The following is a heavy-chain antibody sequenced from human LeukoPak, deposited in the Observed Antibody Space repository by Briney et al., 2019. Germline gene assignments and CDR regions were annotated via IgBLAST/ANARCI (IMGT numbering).Heavy chain of an antibody. CDR1: GYTFTSYY. CDR3: ARDTSHCSSTSCRRTSFDY. J-gene: IGHJ4*02. D-gene: IGHD2-2*01. Sequence: ASVKVSCKASGYTFTSYYMHWVRQAPGQGLEWMGIINPSGGSTSYAQKFQGRVTMTRDTSTSTVYMELSSLRSEDTAVYYCARDTSHCSSTSCRRTSFDYWGQGTLVTVSS. CDR2: INPSGGST. V-gene: IGHV1-46*01.